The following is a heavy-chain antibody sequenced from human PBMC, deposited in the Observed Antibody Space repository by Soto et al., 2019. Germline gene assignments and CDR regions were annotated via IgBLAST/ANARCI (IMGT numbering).Heavy chain of an antibody. CDR2: INYSGST. V-gene: IGHV4-59*01. Sequence: SETLSLTCSVSGGFISSYYWSWVRQPPGKGLEWIGYINYSGSTSHNPSLKSRVTISVDKSKNQFSLNLSSVTAADTAMYYCARGGYSSSRYAMDVWGQGTTVTISS. CDR1: GGFISSYY. J-gene: IGHJ6*02. D-gene: IGHD6-13*01. CDR3: ARGGYSSSRYAMDV.